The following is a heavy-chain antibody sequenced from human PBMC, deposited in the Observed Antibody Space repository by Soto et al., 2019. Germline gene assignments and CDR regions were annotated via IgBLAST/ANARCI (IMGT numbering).Heavy chain of an antibody. CDR1: GYNFIAQN. D-gene: IGHD1-7*01. V-gene: IGHV1-2*02. Sequence: QVHLVQSGAEVKKPGASVKVSCMASGYNFIAQNIHWVRQAPGLGLEWMGKMNPNSGGSDYAQEFQGRVTVTRDTSIATVYIELTSLKSADTAVYYCARERHLNSPSDAVDLWGQGTMVIVSS. CDR2: MNPNSGGS. CDR3: ARERHLNSPSDAVDL. J-gene: IGHJ3*01.